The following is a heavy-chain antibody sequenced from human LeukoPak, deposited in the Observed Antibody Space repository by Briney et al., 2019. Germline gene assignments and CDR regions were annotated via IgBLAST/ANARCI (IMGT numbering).Heavy chain of an antibody. CDR2: IYYSGST. CDR1: GGSISSYY. Sequence: SETLSLTCTVSGGSISSYYWSWIRQPPGKGLEWIGYIYYSGSTNYNPSLKSRVTISVDTSKNQFSLKLSSVTAADTAVYYCARDFSSGWVDAFDIWGQGTMVTVSS. CDR3: ARDFSSGWVDAFDI. J-gene: IGHJ3*02. D-gene: IGHD6-19*01. V-gene: IGHV4-59*01.